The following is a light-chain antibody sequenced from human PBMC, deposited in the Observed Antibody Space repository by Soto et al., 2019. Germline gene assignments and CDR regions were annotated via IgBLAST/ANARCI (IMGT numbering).Light chain of an antibody. CDR2: ATS. Sequence: DLQMTQSPSSLSASVGDRVTITCRASQIIANYLNWYQQKPGKAPKLLIYATSSLQSGVPSRFSGSGSGTGFTLTISSLQPEDFANYHCQQSFSTPNTFGQGTKLEI. CDR3: QQSFSTPNT. J-gene: IGKJ2*01. V-gene: IGKV1-39*01. CDR1: QIIANY.